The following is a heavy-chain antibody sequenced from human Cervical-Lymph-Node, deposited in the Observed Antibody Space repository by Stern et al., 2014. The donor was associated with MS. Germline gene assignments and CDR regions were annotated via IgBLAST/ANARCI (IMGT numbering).Heavy chain of an antibody. Sequence: VQLMQSGGGLFQPGGSLRLSCAASGFTFKRYWMHWVRQAPGKGLVWVSRINSDGSYTTYADSVKGRFTISRDNAKNTLYVQMNSLRGEDTAVYYCARETDYSKNYDVWGQGTTVTVSS. CDR1: GFTFKRYW. CDR3: ARETDYSKNYDV. V-gene: IGHV3-74*01. J-gene: IGHJ6*02. D-gene: IGHD4-11*01. CDR2: INSDGSYT.